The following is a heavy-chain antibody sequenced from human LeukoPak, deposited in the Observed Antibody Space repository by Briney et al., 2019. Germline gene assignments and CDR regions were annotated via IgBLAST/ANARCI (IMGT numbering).Heavy chain of an antibody. CDR1: GGSFSGYY. Sequence: SETLSLTCAVYGGSFSGYYWSWIRQPPGKGLEWIGYIYTSGSTNYNPSLKSRVTISVDTSKNQFSLKLSSVTAADTAVYYCASHDYGDAFDIWGQGTTVTVSS. CDR3: ASHDYGDAFDI. D-gene: IGHD4-17*01. V-gene: IGHV4-4*09. CDR2: IYTSGST. J-gene: IGHJ3*02.